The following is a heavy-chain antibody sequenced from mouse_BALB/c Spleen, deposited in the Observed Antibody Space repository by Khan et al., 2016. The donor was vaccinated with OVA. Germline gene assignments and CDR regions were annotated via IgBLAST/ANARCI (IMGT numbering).Heavy chain of an antibody. CDR3: ALVCTYYSGFDC. CDR2: IDPYNGGT. V-gene: IGHV1S135*01. CDR1: GYSFSDYN. Sequence: VQLKQSGPELVKPGASVKVSCKASGYSFSDYNIFWVKQSLGKSLEWIGYIDPYNGGTNYNQKFKGEATLTVDKSSTTAFMHLNSLTSEYSAVYYCALVCTYYSGFDCWGQGTTLTVSS. J-gene: IGHJ2*01. D-gene: IGHD2-10*01.